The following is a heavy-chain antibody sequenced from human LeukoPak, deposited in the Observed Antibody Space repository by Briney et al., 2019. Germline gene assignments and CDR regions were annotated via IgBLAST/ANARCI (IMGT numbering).Heavy chain of an antibody. D-gene: IGHD6-6*01. CDR2: ISRSSSTI. V-gene: IGHV3-48*01. Sequence: GGSLRLSCAASGFTFSSYSMNWVRQAPGKGLEWVSSISRSSSTIYYADSVKGRFTISRDNAKNSVYLQMNSLRAEDTAVYYCARDPYSSSSFDYWGQGTLVTVSS. J-gene: IGHJ4*02. CDR1: GFTFSSYS. CDR3: ARDPYSSSSFDY.